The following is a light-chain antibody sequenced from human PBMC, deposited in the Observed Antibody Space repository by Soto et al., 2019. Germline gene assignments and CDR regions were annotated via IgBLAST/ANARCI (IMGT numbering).Light chain of an antibody. CDR1: QSVSSN. V-gene: IGKV3-15*01. CDR3: QQYNNWPPIA. J-gene: IGKJ5*01. Sequence: EIVMTQSPATLSVSPGERATLSCRASQSVSSNLAWYQQKPGQAPRLLIYGASTRATGVPARFSGTRSRTDLTLTIIMLKYDDFAVYYCQQYNNWPPIALVQGSPREIK. CDR2: GAS.